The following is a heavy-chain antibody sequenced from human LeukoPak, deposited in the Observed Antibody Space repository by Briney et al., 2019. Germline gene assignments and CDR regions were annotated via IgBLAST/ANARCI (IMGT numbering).Heavy chain of an antibody. J-gene: IGHJ4*02. Sequence: PGGSLRLSCAASGFTFSSYAMSWVRQAPGKGLEWVSAISGSGGSTYYADSVKGRFTISRDNAKNSLYLQMNSLRAEDTALYYCAKPLGGNYPQPFDYWGQGTLVTVSS. D-gene: IGHD1-26*01. V-gene: IGHV3-23*01. CDR1: GFTFSSYA. CDR2: ISGSGGST. CDR3: AKPLGGNYPQPFDY.